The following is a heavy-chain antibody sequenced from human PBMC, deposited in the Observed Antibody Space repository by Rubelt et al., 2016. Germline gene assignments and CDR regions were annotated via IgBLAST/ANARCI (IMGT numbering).Heavy chain of an antibody. D-gene: IGHD6-19*01. J-gene: IGHJ4*02. CDR3: AKDTFSYSSGWYHD. CDR2: ISSSGGST. CDR1: GFTFSSYA. Sequence: EVQLLESGGGLVQPGGSLRLSCAASGFTFSSYAMSWVRQAPGKGLEWVSGISSSGGSTHYTDSVKGRFTISRDDSKNTLYLQLNSLRAEDTAVYYCAKDTFSYSSGWYHDWGQGTLVTVSS. V-gene: IGHV3-23*01.